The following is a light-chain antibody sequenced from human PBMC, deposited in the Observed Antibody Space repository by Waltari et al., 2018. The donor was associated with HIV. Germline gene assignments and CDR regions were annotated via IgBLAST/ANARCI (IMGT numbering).Light chain of an antibody. J-gene: IGKJ5*01. Sequence: LSASVGDRVTITCRSSQSISTWLAWYQQQPGRAPKLLIYKTSSLHSGVPSRFSGSGSGTEFSLTISSLQPDDFTTYYCQQYHSYSLTFGQGTRLEMK. CDR2: KTS. V-gene: IGKV1-5*03. CDR3: QQYHSYSLT. CDR1: QSISTW.